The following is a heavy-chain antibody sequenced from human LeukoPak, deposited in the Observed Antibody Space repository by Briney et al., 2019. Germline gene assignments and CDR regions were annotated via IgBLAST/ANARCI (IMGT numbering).Heavy chain of an antibody. CDR3: ARDPVLDTAMVTWGYFDY. V-gene: IGHV1-69*06. Sequence: GASVKVSCKASGGTFSSYAISWVRQAPGQGLEWMGGIIPIFGTANYAQKFQGRVTITADKSTSTAYMELSSLRSEDTAVYYCARDPVLDTAMVTWGYFDYWGQGTLVTVSS. D-gene: IGHD5-18*01. CDR2: IIPIFGTA. CDR1: GGTFSSYA. J-gene: IGHJ4*02.